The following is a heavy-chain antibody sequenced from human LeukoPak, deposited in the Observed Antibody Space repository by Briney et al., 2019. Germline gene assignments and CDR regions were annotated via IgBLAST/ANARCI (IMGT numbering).Heavy chain of an antibody. V-gene: IGHV4-61*08. CDR3: ARGPQYCSDGSCYSYAFDI. D-gene: IGHD2-15*01. J-gene: IGHJ3*02. CDR1: GGSISSGGYY. CDR2: IYYSGST. Sequence: SETLSLTCTVSGGSISSGGYYWSWIRQPPGKGLEWIGYIYYSGSTNYNPSLKSRVTISVDTSKNQFSLKLSSVTAADTVVYYCARGPQYCSDGSCYSYAFDIWGQGTMVTVSS.